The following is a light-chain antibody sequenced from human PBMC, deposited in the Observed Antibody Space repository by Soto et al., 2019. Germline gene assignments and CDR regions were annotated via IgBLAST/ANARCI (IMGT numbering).Light chain of an antibody. Sequence: DIQMTQSPSTLSGSVGYRVTITCRSIQTISSWLAWYQQKPVKVPKLLIYKASTLKSGVPSRFSGSGSGTEFTLTISSLQPDDFATYYCQHYNSYSEAFGQGTKVDIK. CDR3: QHYNSYSEA. CDR2: KAS. J-gene: IGKJ1*01. CDR1: QTISSW. V-gene: IGKV1-5*03.